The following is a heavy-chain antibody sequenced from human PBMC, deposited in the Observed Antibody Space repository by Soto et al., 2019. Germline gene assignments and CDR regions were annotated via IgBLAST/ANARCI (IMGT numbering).Heavy chain of an antibody. CDR1: GGTFSSYA. CDR3: ARNHYYDSSGYYYFDY. V-gene: IGHV1-69*13. CDR2: IIPIFGTT. D-gene: IGHD3-22*01. J-gene: IGHJ4*02. Sequence: SVNVSCKASGGTFSSYAISWVRQAPGQGLEWMGGIIPIFGTTRNAQKFQGRVTSSADESTSTVYMELSRLTSEDTALYYCARNHYYDSSGYYYFDYWGQGTPVTVSS.